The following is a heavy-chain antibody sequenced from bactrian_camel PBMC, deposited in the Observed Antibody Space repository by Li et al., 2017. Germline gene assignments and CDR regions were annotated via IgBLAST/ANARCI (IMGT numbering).Heavy chain of an antibody. J-gene: IGHJ4*01. Sequence: HVQLVESGGGSVQAGGSLRLSCATSADTTKTNCMGWFRQFPGREREGVAVIDSDGFTSYADSVKGRFTISIDIHKNTLYLEMDSLKPEDTAMYYCAADAPTARADARTLHPNYLGQGTQVTVS. D-gene: IGHD1*01. V-gene: IGHV3S53*01. CDR3: AADAPTARADARTLHPNY. CDR2: IDSDGFT. CDR1: ADTTKTNC.